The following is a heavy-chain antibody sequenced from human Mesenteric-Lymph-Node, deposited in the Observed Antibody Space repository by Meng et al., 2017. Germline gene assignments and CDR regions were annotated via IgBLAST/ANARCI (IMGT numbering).Heavy chain of an antibody. CDR3: ARTGDGYFDY. D-gene: IGHD5-24*01. Sequence: GSLRLSCTVSDGSISGYYWNWIRQPPGKGLEWIGDIYYSGDTNYNPSLKSRVIMSMDTSKNKLSLKLDSMTAADTAVYYCARTGDGYFDYWGQGTLVTVSS. CDR2: IYYSGDT. V-gene: IGHV4-59*01. J-gene: IGHJ4*02. CDR1: DGSISGYY.